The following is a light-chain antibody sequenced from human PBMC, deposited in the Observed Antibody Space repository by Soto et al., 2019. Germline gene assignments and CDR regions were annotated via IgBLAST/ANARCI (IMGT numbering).Light chain of an antibody. V-gene: IGKV1-27*01. Sequence: DIQMTQSPSSLSASVGDRVTITCRASQDINTYLAWYQQKPGKVPKLLIYAASTLQSGVPSRFSGSGSGTDFTLAISSLQPEDVATYYCQKYKSAPFTFGPRTKVDIK. CDR3: QKYKSAPFT. CDR2: AAS. CDR1: QDINTY. J-gene: IGKJ3*01.